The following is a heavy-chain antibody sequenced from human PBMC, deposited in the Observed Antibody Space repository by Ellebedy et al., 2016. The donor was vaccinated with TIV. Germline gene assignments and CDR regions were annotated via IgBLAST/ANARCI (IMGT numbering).Heavy chain of an antibody. CDR3: ARRGSYGDYAVQINNWFDR. V-gene: IGHV3-7*01. CDR1: GFTFRSYW. D-gene: IGHD3-16*01. CDR2: IYQDGSEK. J-gene: IGHJ5*02. Sequence: GESLKISCAASGFTFRSYWMSWVRQAPGKGLEWVANIYQDGSEKYYVESVKGRFTISRDNAKNSLYLQMNSLRVEDTAVYYGARRGSYGDYAVQINNWFDRWGQGTLVTVYS.